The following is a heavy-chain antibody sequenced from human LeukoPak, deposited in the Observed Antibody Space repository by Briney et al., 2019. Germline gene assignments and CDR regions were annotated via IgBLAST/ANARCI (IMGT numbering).Heavy chain of an antibody. J-gene: IGHJ6*03. D-gene: IGHD6-13*01. CDR2: IYPGDSDT. Sequence: GESLQISCKGSGYSFTSYWIGWVRQMPGKGLEWMGIIYPGDSDTRYSPSFQGQVTISADKSINTAYLQWSSLKASDTAMYYCARLGSSSWYNYYYYMDVWGKGTTVTVSS. CDR1: GYSFTSYW. V-gene: IGHV5-51*01. CDR3: ARLGSSSWYNYYYYMDV.